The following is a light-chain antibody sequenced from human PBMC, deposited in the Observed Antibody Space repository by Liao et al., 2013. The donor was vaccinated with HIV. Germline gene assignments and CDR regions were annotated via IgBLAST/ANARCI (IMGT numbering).Light chain of an antibody. V-gene: IGLV3-27*01. CDR2: KDS. CDR3: YSVADNNWV. J-gene: IGLJ3*02. Sequence: SYELTQASSVSVSPGQTARITCSGDVLAKKYARWFQQKPGQAPVLVIKKDSERPSGIPERFSGSSSGTTVTLTISGAQVEDEADYYCYSVADNNWVFGGGTKLTVL. CDR1: VLAKKY.